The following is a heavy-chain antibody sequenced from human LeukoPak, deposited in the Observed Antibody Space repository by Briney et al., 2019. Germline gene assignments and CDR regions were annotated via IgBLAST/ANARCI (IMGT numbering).Heavy chain of an antibody. J-gene: IGHJ3*02. CDR1: GFTFSSYG. Sequence: GGSLRLSCAASGFTFSSYGMHWVRQAPGKGLEWVAFIRYDGSNKYYADSVKGRFTISRDNSKNTLYLQMNSLRAEDTAVYYCAKAVYRGRRELLLDAFDIWGQGTMVTVSS. CDR3: AKAVYRGRRELLLDAFDI. CDR2: IRYDGSNK. D-gene: IGHD1-26*01. V-gene: IGHV3-30*02.